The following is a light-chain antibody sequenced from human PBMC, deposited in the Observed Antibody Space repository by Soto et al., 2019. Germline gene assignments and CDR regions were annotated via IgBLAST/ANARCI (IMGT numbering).Light chain of an antibody. V-gene: IGKV1-39*01. J-gene: IGKJ3*01. CDR1: QNINTY. Sequence: DIPMTQSPSSLSASVGDRVTITCRASQNINTYLNWYQQTRGKAPKLLIHAASTLPSGVPLRFSGGGSGTDFTLTINNLRPEDFATYYCQQSFNTPFTFGPGTRVEI. CDR2: AAS. CDR3: QQSFNTPFT.